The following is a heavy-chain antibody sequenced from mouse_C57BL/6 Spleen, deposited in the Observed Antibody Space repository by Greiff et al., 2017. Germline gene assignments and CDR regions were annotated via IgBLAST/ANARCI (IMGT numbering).Heavy chain of an antibody. Sequence: EVNLVESGGGLVQPGGSMKLSCAASGFTFSDAWMDWVRQSPEKGLEWVAEIRNKANNHATYYAESVKGRFTISRDDSKSSVYLQMNSLRAEDTGIYYCTTYGSSYGAMDYWGQGTSVTVSS. D-gene: IGHD1-1*01. V-gene: IGHV6-6*01. CDR1: GFTFSDAW. CDR3: TTYGSSYGAMDY. CDR2: IRNKANNHAT. J-gene: IGHJ4*01.